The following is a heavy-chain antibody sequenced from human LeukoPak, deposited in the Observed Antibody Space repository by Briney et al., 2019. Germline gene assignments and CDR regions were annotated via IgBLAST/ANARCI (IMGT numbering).Heavy chain of an antibody. J-gene: IGHJ4*02. CDR2: ISGSGGST. CDR1: GFTFSSYA. D-gene: IGHD2-2*02. Sequence: GRSLRLSCAASGFTFSSYAMSWVRQAPGKGLEWVSAISGSGGSTYYADSVKGRFTISRDNAKNSLYLQMNSLRAEDTAVYYCARLTLGYCSSTSCYKESGFDYWGQGTLVTVSS. CDR3: ARLTLGYCSSTSCYKESGFDY. V-gene: IGHV3-23*01.